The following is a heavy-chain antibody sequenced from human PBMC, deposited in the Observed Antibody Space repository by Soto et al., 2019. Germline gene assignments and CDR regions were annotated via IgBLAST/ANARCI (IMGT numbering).Heavy chain of an antibody. CDR2: IYSGGST. CDR3: AGGTRYCSSTSCPYYYYMDV. Sequence: GGSLRLSCAASGFTVSSNYMSWVRQAPGKGLEWVSVIYSGGSTYYAVSVKGRFTISRDNSKNTLYLQMNSLRAEDTAVYYCAGGTRYCSSTSCPYYYYMDVWGKGTTVTVSS. V-gene: IGHV3-53*01. D-gene: IGHD2-2*01. J-gene: IGHJ6*03. CDR1: GFTVSSNY.